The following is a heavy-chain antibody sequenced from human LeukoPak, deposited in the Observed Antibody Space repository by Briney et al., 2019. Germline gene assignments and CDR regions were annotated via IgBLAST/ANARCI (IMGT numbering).Heavy chain of an antibody. CDR2: INHSGST. J-gene: IGHJ5*02. D-gene: IGHD2-15*01. CDR1: GGSFSGYY. Sequence: SETLSLTCAVYGGSFSGYYWSWIRQPPGKGLEWIGEINHSGSTNYNPSLKSRVTISVDTSKNQFSLKLSSVSAADTAVYYCARGLGPGSSHKSDWFDPRGQGTLVTVSS. CDR3: ARGLGPGSSHKSDWFDP. V-gene: IGHV4-34*01.